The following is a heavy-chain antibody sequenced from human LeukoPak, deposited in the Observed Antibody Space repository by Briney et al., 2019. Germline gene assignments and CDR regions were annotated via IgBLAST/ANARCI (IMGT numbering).Heavy chain of an antibody. D-gene: IGHD6-19*01. J-gene: IGHJ4*02. CDR1: GFTFSSYS. CDR3: ARVGSGLTPLDY. Sequence: GGSLRLSCAASGFTFSSYSMNWVRQAPGKGLEWVSSISSSSSYIYYADSVKGRFTISRDNAKNPLYLQMNSLRAEDTAVYYCARVGSGLTPLDYWGQGTLVTVSS. V-gene: IGHV3-21*01. CDR2: ISSSSSYI.